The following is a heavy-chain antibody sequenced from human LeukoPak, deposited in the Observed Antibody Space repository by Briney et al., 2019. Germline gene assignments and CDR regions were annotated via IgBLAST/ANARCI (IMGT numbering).Heavy chain of an antibody. CDR1: GGTFTNYY. V-gene: IGHV1-46*03. J-gene: IGHJ1*01. D-gene: IGHD1-26*01. CDR3: ARTVGAKTPYFQH. CDR2: INPSGGGT. Sequence: ASVKVSCKASGGTFTNYYMHWVRQAPGQGLEWMGIINPSGGGTTYAQKFQGRVTMTRDTSTSTVYMELSSLRSEDTAVYYCARTVGAKTPYFQHWGQGTLVTVSS.